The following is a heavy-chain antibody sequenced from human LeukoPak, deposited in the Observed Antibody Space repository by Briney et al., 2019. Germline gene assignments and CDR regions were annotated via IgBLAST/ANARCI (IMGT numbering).Heavy chain of an antibody. CDR2: IYYSGST. Sequence: SETLSLTCAVYGGSISSYYWSWIRQPPGKGLEWIGYIYYSGSTNYDPSLKSRVTISVDTSKNQFSLKLSSVSAADTAVYYCARETSQKGAHYMDVWGKGTTVTISS. CDR1: GGSISSYY. D-gene: IGHD3-16*01. V-gene: IGHV4-59*01. J-gene: IGHJ6*03. CDR3: ARETSQKGAHYMDV.